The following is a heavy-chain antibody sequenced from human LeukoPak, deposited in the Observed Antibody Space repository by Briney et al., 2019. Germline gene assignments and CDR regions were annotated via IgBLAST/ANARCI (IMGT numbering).Heavy chain of an antibody. CDR1: GFTFSDYW. V-gene: IGHV3-7*01. CDR2: IKQDGSEK. CDR3: ARRGGSSSRRSPIDY. Sequence: GGSLRLSCAASGFTFSDYWITGVPKAPGRGPEWVPNIKQDGSEKYYVDSVRGRFTISRDNAKNSLFLQMNSPRVEDTAVYYCARRGGSSSRRSPIDYWGQGTLVTVSS. J-gene: IGHJ4*02. D-gene: IGHD6-6*01.